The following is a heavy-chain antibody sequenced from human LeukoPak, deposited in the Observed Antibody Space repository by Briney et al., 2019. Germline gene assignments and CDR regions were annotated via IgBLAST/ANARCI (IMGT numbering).Heavy chain of an antibody. D-gene: IGHD2-15*01. CDR1: GFTFSSYS. Sequence: PGGSLRLSCAASGFTFSSYSMNWVRQAPGKGLEWVSSISSSSSYIYYADSVKGRFTISRDNAKNSLYLQMNSLRAEDTAVYYCARDELYCSGGSCYSSDYWGQGTLVTVSS. J-gene: IGHJ4*02. V-gene: IGHV3-21*01. CDR2: ISSSSSYI. CDR3: ARDELYCSGGSCYSSDY.